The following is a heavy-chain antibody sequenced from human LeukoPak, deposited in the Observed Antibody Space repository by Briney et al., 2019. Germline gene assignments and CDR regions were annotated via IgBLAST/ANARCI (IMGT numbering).Heavy chain of an antibody. Sequence: SETLSLTCGVSGGAITNYYWNWIRQAPGKGLEWLGYIYYTGSTTYNPSVKSRITISLDTSKKQISLKLRSVTAADTAVYYCARNYYGSGAFYVQNWRQGILVTVPA. CDR2: IYYTGST. V-gene: IGHV4-59*03. CDR1: GGAITNYY. CDR3: ARNYYGSGAFYVQN. J-gene: IGHJ4*02. D-gene: IGHD3-10*01.